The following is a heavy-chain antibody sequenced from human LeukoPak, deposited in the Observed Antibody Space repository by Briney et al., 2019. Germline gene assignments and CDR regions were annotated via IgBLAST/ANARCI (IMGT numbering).Heavy chain of an antibody. J-gene: IGHJ4*02. D-gene: IGHD3-3*01. CDR3: ARGRYDFWSGFQYYFDY. CDR2: ISSSSSTI. CDR1: GFTFSSYS. V-gene: IGHV3-48*02. Sequence: GGSLRLSCAASGFTFSSYSMNWVRQAPGEGLEWVSYISSSSSTIYYADSVKGRFTISRDNAKNSLYPQMNSLRDEDTAVYYCARGRYDFWSGFQYYFDYWGQGTLVTVSS.